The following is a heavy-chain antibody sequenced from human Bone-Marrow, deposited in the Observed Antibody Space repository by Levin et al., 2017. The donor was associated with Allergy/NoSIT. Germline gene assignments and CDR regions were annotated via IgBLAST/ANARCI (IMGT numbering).Heavy chain of an antibody. CDR1: GGSISSYY. Sequence: GSLRLSCTVSGGSISSYYWSWIRQPPGKGLEWIGYIYYSGSTNYNPSLKSRVTISVDTSKNQFSLKLSSVTAADTAVYYCARHLRYYYGSGGRGYYFDYWGQGTLVTVSS. D-gene: IGHD3-10*01. J-gene: IGHJ4*02. CDR3: ARHLRYYYGSGGRGYYFDY. CDR2: IYYSGST. V-gene: IGHV4-59*08.